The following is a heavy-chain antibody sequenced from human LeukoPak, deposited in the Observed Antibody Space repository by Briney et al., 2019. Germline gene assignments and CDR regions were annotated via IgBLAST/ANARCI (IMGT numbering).Heavy chain of an antibody. V-gene: IGHV1-2*02. Sequence: ASVKVSCKASGYTFTGYYMHWVRQAPGQGLEWMGWINPNSGGTNYAQKFQGRVTMTRDTSICTAYMELSRLRSDDTAVYYCARATRSGYGHEFDYWGQGTLVTVSS. D-gene: IGHD3-10*01. CDR2: INPNSGGT. J-gene: IGHJ4*02. CDR3: ARATRSGYGHEFDY. CDR1: GYTFTGYY.